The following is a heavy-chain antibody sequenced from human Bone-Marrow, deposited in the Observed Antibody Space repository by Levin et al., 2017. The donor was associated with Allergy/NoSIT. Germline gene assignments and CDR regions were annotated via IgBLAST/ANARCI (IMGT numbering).Heavy chain of an antibody. J-gene: IGHJ2*01. CDR1: GGISSTSA. Sequence: KISCKSSGGISSTSAINWVRQAPGQGLEWMGEIIPIFGTANYAQTFQGRVTISADVSTSTAYMELSSLRSDDTAVYYCARGRVVVTAILRHGYFDLWGRGTLVTVSS. D-gene: IGHD2-21*02. CDR3: ARGRVVVTAILRHGYFDL. CDR2: IIPIFGTA. V-gene: IGHV1-69*01.